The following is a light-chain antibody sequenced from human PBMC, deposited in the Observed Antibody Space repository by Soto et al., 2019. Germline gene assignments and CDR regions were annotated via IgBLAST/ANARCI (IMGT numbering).Light chain of an antibody. V-gene: IGKV3-20*01. CDR2: GAS. CDR3: QQYGTSPTT. J-gene: IGKJ3*01. CDR1: QSVSTTY. Sequence: EIVLTQSPGTLSLSPGERATLSCRASQSVSTTYLAWYQQKPGQAPRLLIYGASSRATGIPDRFSGSGSGTDFTLTIRSLEPEDFAVYYCQQYGTSPTTFGPGNKVDIK.